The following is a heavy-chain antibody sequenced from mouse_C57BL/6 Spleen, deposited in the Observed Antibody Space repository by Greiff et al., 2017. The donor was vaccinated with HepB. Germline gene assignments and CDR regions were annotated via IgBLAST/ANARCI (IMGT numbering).Heavy chain of an antibody. CDR3: ARGGGLDYGNYGWFAY. CDR1: GYSITSGYV. J-gene: IGHJ3*01. V-gene: IGHV3-1*01. Sequence: DVHLVESGPGLVKPSQSLSLTCTVTGYSITSGYVWHWIRHFPGNKLEWMGYISYSGSTNYNPSLKSRISITHDTAKNHFFLKLNSVTTEDTATYYCARGGGLDYGNYGWFAYWGQGTLVTVSA. D-gene: IGHD2-1*01. CDR2: ISYSGST.